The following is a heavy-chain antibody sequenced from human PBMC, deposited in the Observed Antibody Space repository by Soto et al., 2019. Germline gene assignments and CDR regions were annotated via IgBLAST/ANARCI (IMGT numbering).Heavy chain of an antibody. CDR3: ARDLNTGYIDY. V-gene: IGHV3-33*01. J-gene: IGHJ4*02. Sequence: QVQMVESGGGVVQPGTSLRLSCVASGFTFGRSGMHWVRQAPGGALEWVAIIWFDGSKKYYADSVKGRLTVSRDNSKNTLYLQMDSLRVDDTAVYYCARDLNTGYIDYWGQGTLVTVSS. CDR2: IWFDGSKK. CDR1: GFTFGRSG. D-gene: IGHD5-12*01.